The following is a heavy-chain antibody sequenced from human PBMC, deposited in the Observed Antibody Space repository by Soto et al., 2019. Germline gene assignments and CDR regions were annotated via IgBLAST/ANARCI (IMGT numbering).Heavy chain of an antibody. D-gene: IGHD2-21*01. CDR2: IIPIFGTA. J-gene: IGHJ6*02. Sequence: ASVKVSCKASGGTFSSYAISWVRQAPGQGLEWMGGIIPIFGTANYAQKFQGRVTITADESTSTAYMELSSLRSEDTAVYYCAKHIVVVIAIDYYYGMDVWGQGTTVTVSS. CDR1: GGTFSSYA. V-gene: IGHV1-69*13. CDR3: AKHIVVVIAIDYYYGMDV.